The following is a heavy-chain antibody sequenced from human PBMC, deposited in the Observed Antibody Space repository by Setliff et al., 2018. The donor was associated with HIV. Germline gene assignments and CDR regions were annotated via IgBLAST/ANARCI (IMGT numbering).Heavy chain of an antibody. CDR3: ARVRLRVPPSIFDY. CDR1: GGSFSGYY. Sequence: PSETLSLTCAVYGGSFSGYYWSWIRQPPGKGLEWIGEINHSGSTNYNPSLKSRVTISVDTSKNQFSLKLSSVTAADTAVFYCARVRLRVPPSIFDYWGMGSLVTVSS. CDR2: INHSGST. D-gene: IGHD2-2*01. J-gene: IGHJ4*02. V-gene: IGHV4-34*01.